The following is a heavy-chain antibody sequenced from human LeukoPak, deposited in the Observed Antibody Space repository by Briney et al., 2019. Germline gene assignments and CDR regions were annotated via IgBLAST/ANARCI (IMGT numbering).Heavy chain of an antibody. D-gene: IGHD1-26*01. CDR1: GFTFNTYW. CDR2: INSDGNSP. Sequence: GGSLRLSCAASGFTFNTYWMTWVRQAPGRGLVWVSCINSDGNSPTYADSVKGRFTISRDNAKNTLSLQMNSLRAEDTAVYYCARDGGSYSPQDYWGQGTLVTVSS. V-gene: IGHV3-74*01. J-gene: IGHJ4*02. CDR3: ARDGGSYSPQDY.